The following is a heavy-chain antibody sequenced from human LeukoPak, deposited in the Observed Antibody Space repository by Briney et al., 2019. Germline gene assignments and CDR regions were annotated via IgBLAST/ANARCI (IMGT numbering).Heavy chain of an antibody. D-gene: IGHD3-3*01. V-gene: IGHV3-30*14. CDR2: MSPDGNKK. CDR1: GFTFSDYN. Sequence: PGGSLRLSCAASGFTFSDYNMHWVRQAPGKGLDWVALMSPDGNKKYYADSVKGRFTISRDNSKNTLYLQMNSLRAEDTAVYYCARGIGSQLRSGWFDPWGQGTLVTVSS. J-gene: IGHJ5*02. CDR3: ARGIGSQLRSGWFDP.